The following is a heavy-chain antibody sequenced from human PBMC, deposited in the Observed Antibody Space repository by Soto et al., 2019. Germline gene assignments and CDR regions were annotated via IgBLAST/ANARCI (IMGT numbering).Heavy chain of an antibody. CDR2: IRHDSSTT. V-gene: IGHV3-48*01. D-gene: IGHD5-12*01. CDR3: ARVGASYSGMYYFDY. CDR1: GFTFSVYS. J-gene: IGHJ4*02. Sequence: GGSLRLSCAASGFTFSVYSMNWVRQAPGKGLEWISYIRHDSSTTYYADSVKGRFTISRDNAKNSVFLQMNSLRAEDTDAYYWARVGASYSGMYYFDYWGQGALVTVSS.